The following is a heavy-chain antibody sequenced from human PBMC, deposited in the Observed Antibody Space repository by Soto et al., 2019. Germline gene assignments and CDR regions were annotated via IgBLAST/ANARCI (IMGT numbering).Heavy chain of an antibody. Sequence: EAQLLESGGGLVQPGESLRLSCAASGFTFRQYAMSWVRQAPGKGLEWVSAISDSGTRAYYADSVKGRFTVSRDNSRNTLYLQMNSLRAEDTAVYYCAKVFVATIREGFDYWGQGTLVTVSS. CDR1: GFTFRQYA. CDR2: ISDSGTRA. V-gene: IGHV3-23*01. CDR3: AKVFVATIREGFDY. D-gene: IGHD5-12*01. J-gene: IGHJ4*02.